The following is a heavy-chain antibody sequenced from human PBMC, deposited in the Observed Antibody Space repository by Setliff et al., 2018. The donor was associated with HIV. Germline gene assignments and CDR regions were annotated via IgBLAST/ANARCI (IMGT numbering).Heavy chain of an antibody. Sequence: NPSETLSLTCGVSGYSISSGEFWGWIRQPPGKGLEWIGTFYQSGNTYYNPSLKSRVTISIDTSKNEFSLKMTSLTAADTAFYYCASPIPVTGTGAPFALWGQGTLVTVSS. V-gene: IGHV4-38-2*01. CDR3: ASPIPVTGTGAPFAL. CDR2: FYQSGNT. D-gene: IGHD6-19*01. CDR1: GYSISSGEF. J-gene: IGHJ4*03.